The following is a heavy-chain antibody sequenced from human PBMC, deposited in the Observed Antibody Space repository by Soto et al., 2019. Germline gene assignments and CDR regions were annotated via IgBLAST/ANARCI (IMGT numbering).Heavy chain of an antibody. CDR3: ARQGAYCGGDCYSF. J-gene: IGHJ4*02. CDR2: IYYSGST. V-gene: IGHV4-39*01. Sequence: QLQLQESGPGLVKPSETLSLTCTVSGGSISSSSYYWGWIRQPPGKGLEWIGSIYYSGSTYYNPSLKSRVTISVDTSKNQCSLKLSSVTAADTAVYYCARQGAYCGGDCYSFWGQGTLVTVSS. D-gene: IGHD2-21*02. CDR1: GGSISSSSYY.